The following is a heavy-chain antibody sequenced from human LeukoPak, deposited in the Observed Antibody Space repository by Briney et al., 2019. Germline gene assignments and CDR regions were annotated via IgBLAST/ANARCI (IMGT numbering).Heavy chain of an antibody. J-gene: IGHJ4*02. D-gene: IGHD2-15*01. CDR1: GFTFSSYA. CDR2: ISGSDGTT. V-gene: IGHV3-23*01. CDR3: AKARYCGGGSCYYFDY. Sequence: PGESLRLSCAASGFTFSSYALSWVRQAPGKGLEWVSTISGSDGTTYYADSVKGRFTISRDNSKNTLFLQMNSLRAEDTAVYYCAKARYCGGGSCYYFDYWGQGTLVTVSS.